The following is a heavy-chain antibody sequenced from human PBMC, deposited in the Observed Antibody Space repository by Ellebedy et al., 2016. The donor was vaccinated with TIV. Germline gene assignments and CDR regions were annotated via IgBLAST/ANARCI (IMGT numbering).Heavy chain of an antibody. CDR3: ARGGYGAGPPDM. CDR2: IYPSDSDS. Sequence: GGSLRLXXKGSGYTFSSFWIGWVRQMPGKGLEWMGIIYPSDSDSIYSPSFQGQVIFSVDKSISTAYLQWSSLKASDTALYYCARGGYGAGPPDMWGQGTLVTVSS. D-gene: IGHD3-10*01. V-gene: IGHV5-51*01. CDR1: GYTFSSFW. J-gene: IGHJ3*02.